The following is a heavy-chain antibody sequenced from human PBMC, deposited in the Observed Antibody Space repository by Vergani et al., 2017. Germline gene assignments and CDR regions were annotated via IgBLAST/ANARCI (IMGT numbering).Heavy chain of an antibody. Sequence: QLQLQESGPGLVKPSETLSLTCTVSGGSISSSSYYWGWIRQPPGKWLEWNGSIYYSGSTYYTPSLKRRVTISGDTSKHQFSLKLSSVTAADTAVYYCARLGAFDIWGQGTMVTVSS. J-gene: IGHJ3*02. D-gene: IGHD3-3*01. V-gene: IGHV4-39*01. CDR3: ARLGAFDI. CDR1: GGSISSSSYY. CDR2: IYYSGST.